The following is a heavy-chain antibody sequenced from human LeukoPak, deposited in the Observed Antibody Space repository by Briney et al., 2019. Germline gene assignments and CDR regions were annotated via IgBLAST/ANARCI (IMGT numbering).Heavy chain of an antibody. CDR1: GFTVRNNY. J-gene: IGHJ4*02. D-gene: IGHD2-8*01. CDR3: ARDPPAVSINTYA. V-gene: IGHV3-66*01. CDR2: IFSYCET. Sequence: GGPLTLSCAASGFTVRNNYINWVRQAPGKGREWVSLIFSYCETSHADSVKGRFTISRDNSKNTLYLQMNALRVEDTAVYYCARDPPAVSINTYAWGQGTLVTVSS.